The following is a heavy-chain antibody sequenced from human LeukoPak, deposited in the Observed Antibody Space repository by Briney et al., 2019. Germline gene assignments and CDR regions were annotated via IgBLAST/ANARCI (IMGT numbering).Heavy chain of an antibody. D-gene: IGHD1-26*01. V-gene: IGHV3-21*01. Sequence: PGGSLRLSCAASGFTFSSYSMNWVRQAPGKGLEWVSSISSSSSYIYYADSVKGRFTISRDNAKNSLYLRMNSLRAEDTAVYYCARDYSGSYWELFDYWGQGTLVTVSS. CDR1: GFTFSSYS. CDR3: ARDYSGSYWELFDY. CDR2: ISSSSSYI. J-gene: IGHJ4*02.